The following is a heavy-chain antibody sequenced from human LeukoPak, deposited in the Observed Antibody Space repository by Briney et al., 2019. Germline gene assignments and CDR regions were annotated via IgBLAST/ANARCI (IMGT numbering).Heavy chain of an antibody. CDR3: ARDLVTVTKGFDI. Sequence: SETLSLTCAVSADSFSSHYWTWIRQPPGKGLEWIGYISYIGRTNYNPSLKSRVTISIDTSKNQFSLKLTSVTAADTAVYYCARDLVTVTKGFDIWGQGTMVSVSS. CDR1: ADSFSSHY. V-gene: IGHV4-59*11. J-gene: IGHJ3*02. CDR2: ISYIGRT. D-gene: IGHD4-17*01.